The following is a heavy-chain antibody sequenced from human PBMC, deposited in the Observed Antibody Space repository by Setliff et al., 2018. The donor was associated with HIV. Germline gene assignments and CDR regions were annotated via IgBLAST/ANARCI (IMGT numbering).Heavy chain of an antibody. CDR2: IIPSFGRT. CDR1: GGTFTNHG. D-gene: IGHD3-22*01. J-gene: IGHJ3*01. Sequence: SVKVSCKASGGTFTNHGIGWVRQAPGQGLEWVGTIIPSFGRTNYAHKFQGRVTITADASTSTAYMELSSLRSEDTAMYYCARDRHHYDSSGFDAFDLWGQGTMVTVSS. V-gene: IGHV1-69*13. CDR3: ARDRHHYDSSGFDAFDL.